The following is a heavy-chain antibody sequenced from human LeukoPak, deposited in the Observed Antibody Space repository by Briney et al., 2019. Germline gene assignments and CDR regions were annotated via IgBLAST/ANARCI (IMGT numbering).Heavy chain of an antibody. Sequence: GGSLRLSCAASGFTFSSYGMHWVRQAPGKGLEWVAFIRYDGSNKYYADSVKGRFTISRDNSKSTLYLQMNSLRAEDTAVYYCAKDGVNHTLGLYFDYWGQGTLVTVSS. D-gene: IGHD3-3*01. CDR3: AKDGVNHTLGLYFDY. CDR1: GFTFSSYG. J-gene: IGHJ4*02. CDR2: IRYDGSNK. V-gene: IGHV3-30*02.